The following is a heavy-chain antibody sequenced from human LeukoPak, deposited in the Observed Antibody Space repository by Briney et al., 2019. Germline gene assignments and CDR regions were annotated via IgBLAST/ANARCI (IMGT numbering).Heavy chain of an antibody. CDR2: ISWNSGSI. V-gene: IGHV3-9*01. Sequence: PGGSLRLSCAASGFTFDDYAMHWVRQAPGKGLERVSGISWNSGSIGYADSVKGRFTISRDNAKNSLYLQMNSLRAEDTALYYCAKGVTMVRGVNDWFDPWGQGTLVTVSS. J-gene: IGHJ5*02. CDR3: AKGVTMVRGVNDWFDP. D-gene: IGHD3-10*01. CDR1: GFTFDDYA.